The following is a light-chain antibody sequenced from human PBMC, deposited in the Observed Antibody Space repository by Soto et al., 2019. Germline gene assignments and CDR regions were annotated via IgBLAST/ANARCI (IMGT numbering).Light chain of an antibody. J-gene: IGLJ2*01. CDR1: SSDVGGFNL. CDR2: EAT. V-gene: IGLV2-23*02. CDR3: CSYARSSTVV. Sequence: QSALTQPASVSGSPGQSITISCTGTSSDVGGFNLVSWYQQHPGKDPKLIIYEATKRPSGVSNRFSGSKSGNTASMTISGLQAEDAADYFCCSYARSSTVVFGGGTKLTVL.